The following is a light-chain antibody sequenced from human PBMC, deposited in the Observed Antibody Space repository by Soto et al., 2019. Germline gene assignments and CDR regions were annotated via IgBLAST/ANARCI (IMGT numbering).Light chain of an antibody. CDR2: WAS. V-gene: IGKV4-1*01. J-gene: IGKJ4*01. CDR1: QSVLFGSNNY. Sequence: DFVMTQSPDSLAVSLGERATINCKSSQSVLFGSNNYLAWYQQKSGQPPKLLINWASTRESGVPDRFSGSGSGTDFTLTISSLQAEDVAFYYCQRYYGTPLTFGGGTKVEIK. CDR3: QRYYGTPLT.